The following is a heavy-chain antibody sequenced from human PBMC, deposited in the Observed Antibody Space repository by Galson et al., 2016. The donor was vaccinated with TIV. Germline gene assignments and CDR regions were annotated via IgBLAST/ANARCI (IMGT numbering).Heavy chain of an antibody. D-gene: IGHD3-10*01. CDR1: GMTFSNYE. Sequence: SLRLSCAASGMTFSNYEMNWVRQAPGKGLGWVSYISTGGTSKYYADSVKGRFTISRDDAKNSLHLQMNSLRPDDTAVYYCARDAWFGELLYPNFDFWGQGTLVTVSS. V-gene: IGHV3-48*03. CDR3: ARDAWFGELLYPNFDF. J-gene: IGHJ4*02. CDR2: ISTGGTSK.